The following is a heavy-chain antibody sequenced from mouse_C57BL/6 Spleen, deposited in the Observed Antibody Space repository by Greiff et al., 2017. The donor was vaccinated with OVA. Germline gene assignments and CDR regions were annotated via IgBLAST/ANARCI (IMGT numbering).Heavy chain of an antibody. CDR3: ARWAGTSAGAY. D-gene: IGHD4-1*01. V-gene: IGHV5-6*01. CDR1: GFTFSSYG. Sequence: EVQGVESGGDLVKPGGSLKLSCAASGFTFSSYGMSWVRQTPDKRLEWVATISSGGSYTYYPDSVKGRFTISRDNAKNTLYLQMSSLKSEDTAMYYCARWAGTSAGAYWGQGTLVTVSA. CDR2: ISSGGSYT. J-gene: IGHJ3*01.